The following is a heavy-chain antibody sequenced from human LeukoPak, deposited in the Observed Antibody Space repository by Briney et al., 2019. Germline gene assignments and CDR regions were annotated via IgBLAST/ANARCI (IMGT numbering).Heavy chain of an antibody. Sequence: SETLSLTCAIYGRSFNGYYWNWIRQPPGKGLEWIGEINYSGSTNYNPSLKSRVTISVDTSKNQFSLKLTSVTAADTAVYYCARGRSPQDWGQGTLVTVSS. CDR2: INYSGST. V-gene: IGHV4-34*01. CDR3: ARGRSPQD. CDR1: GRSFNGYY. J-gene: IGHJ4*02.